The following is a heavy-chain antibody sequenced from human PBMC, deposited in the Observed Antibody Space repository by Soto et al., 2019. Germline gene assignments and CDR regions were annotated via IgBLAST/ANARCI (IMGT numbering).Heavy chain of an antibody. CDR2: IFHGGNT. V-gene: IGHV4-38-2*01. D-gene: IGHD2-15*01. J-gene: IGHJ3*01. CDR1: GFFISSGNY. CDR3: ARARWYDAFDV. Sequence: SETLSLTCAVSGFFISSGNYWGWIRKPPGKGLEWVGSIFHGGNTYYNPSLKSRVTISVDMSKNQFSLKLNSVTAADTAVYYCARARWYDAFDVWGQGTVVTVSS.